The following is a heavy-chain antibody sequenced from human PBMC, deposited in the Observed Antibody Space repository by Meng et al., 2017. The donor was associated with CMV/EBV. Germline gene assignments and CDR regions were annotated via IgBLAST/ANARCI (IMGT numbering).Heavy chain of an antibody. D-gene: IGHD2-15*01. CDR3: ARDGGAWGELYYYGMDV. CDR1: GGSISSSSYY. CDR2: IYHSGST. V-gene: IGHV4-39*07. Sequence: GSLRLSCTVSGGSISSSSYYWGWLRQPPGKGLEWIGSIYHSGSTYYNPSLKSRVTISVDTSKNQFSLKLSSVTAADTAVYYCARDGGAWGELYYYGMDVWGQGTTVTVSS. J-gene: IGHJ6*02.